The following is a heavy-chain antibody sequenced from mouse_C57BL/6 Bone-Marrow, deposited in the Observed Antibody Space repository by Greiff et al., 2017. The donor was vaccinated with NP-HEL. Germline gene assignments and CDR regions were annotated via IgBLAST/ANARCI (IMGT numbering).Heavy chain of an antibody. J-gene: IGHJ4*01. CDR3: TRHSTVVANYYAMDY. D-gene: IGHD1-1*01. CDR1: GYTFTDYE. Sequence: VQLQQSGAELVRPGASVTLSCKASGYTFTDYEMHWVKQTPVHGLEWIGAIDPETGGTAYNQKFKGKAILTADKSSSTAYMELRSLTSEDSAVYYCTRHSTVVANYYAMDYWGQGTSVTVSS. V-gene: IGHV1-15*01. CDR2: IDPETGGT.